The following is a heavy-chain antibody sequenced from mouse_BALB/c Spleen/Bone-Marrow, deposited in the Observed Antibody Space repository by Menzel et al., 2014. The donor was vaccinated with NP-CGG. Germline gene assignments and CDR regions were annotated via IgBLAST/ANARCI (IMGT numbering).Heavy chain of an antibody. Sequence: DVMLVESGGGLVQPGGSRKLSCAASGFTFSSFGMHWVRQAPEKGLEWVAYINSGSSTIYYADTVKGRFTISRDNPKNTLFLQMTSLRSEDTAMYYCTRGGNWDDPDYWGQGTTLAVSS. D-gene: IGHD4-1*01. J-gene: IGHJ2*01. CDR3: TRGGNWDDPDY. CDR1: GFTFSSFG. V-gene: IGHV5-17*02. CDR2: INSGSSTI.